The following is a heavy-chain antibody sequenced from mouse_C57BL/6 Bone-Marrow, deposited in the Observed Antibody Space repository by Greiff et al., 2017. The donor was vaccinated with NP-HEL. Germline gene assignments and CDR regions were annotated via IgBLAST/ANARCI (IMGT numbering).Heavy chain of an antibody. CDR3: ARTKAITTVVSPSYAMDY. D-gene: IGHD1-1*01. Sequence: QVQLQQSGAELARPGASVKLSCKASGYTFTSYGISWVKQRTGQGLEWIGEIYPRSGNTYYNEKFKGKATLTADKSSSTAYMELRSLTSEDSAVYFCARTKAITTVVSPSYAMDYWGQGTSVTVSS. CDR1: GYTFTSYG. V-gene: IGHV1-81*01. CDR2: IYPRSGNT. J-gene: IGHJ4*01.